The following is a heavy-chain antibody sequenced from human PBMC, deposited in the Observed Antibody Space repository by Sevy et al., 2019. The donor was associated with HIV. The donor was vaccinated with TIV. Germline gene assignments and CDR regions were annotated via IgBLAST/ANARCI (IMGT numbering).Heavy chain of an antibody. Sequence: ASVKVSCKASGYTFTNYHITWVRQAPGQGLEWMGCITAYNGYTNYSQRLQGRVTMTTDTSTSTAYMELRSLRSDDTAVYYCARAPSGSQGPGQYFHHWGQGTLVTVSS. J-gene: IGHJ1*01. V-gene: IGHV1-18*01. D-gene: IGHD1-26*01. CDR3: ARAPSGSQGPGQYFHH. CDR1: GYTFTNYH. CDR2: ITAYNGYT.